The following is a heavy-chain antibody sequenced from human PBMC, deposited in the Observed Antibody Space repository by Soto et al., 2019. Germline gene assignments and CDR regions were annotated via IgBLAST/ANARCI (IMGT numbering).Heavy chain of an antibody. D-gene: IGHD5-18*01. CDR2: IYHSGST. CDR1: GGSISSGGYS. J-gene: IGHJ5*02. V-gene: IGHV4-30-2*01. Sequence: SETLSLTCAVSGGSISSGGYSWSWIRQPPGKGLEWIGYIYHSGSTYYNPSLKSRVTISVDRSKNQFSLKLSSVTAADTAVYYCARIRGYSYGYWFDPWGQGTLVTVSS. CDR3: ARIRGYSYGYWFDP.